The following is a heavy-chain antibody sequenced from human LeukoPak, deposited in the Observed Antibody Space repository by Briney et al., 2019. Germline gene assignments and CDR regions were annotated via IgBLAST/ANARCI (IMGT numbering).Heavy chain of an antibody. V-gene: IGHV3-30-3*01. CDR3: AKAQLPAWSSSPPFDY. J-gene: IGHJ4*02. Sequence: GGSLRLSCAASGFTFSSYAMHWVRQAPGKGLEWVAVISYDGSNKYYADSVKGRFTISRDNSKNTLYLQMNSLRAEDTAVYYCAKAQLPAWSSSPPFDYWGQGTLVTVSS. CDR1: GFTFSSYA. CDR2: ISYDGSNK. D-gene: IGHD6-6*01.